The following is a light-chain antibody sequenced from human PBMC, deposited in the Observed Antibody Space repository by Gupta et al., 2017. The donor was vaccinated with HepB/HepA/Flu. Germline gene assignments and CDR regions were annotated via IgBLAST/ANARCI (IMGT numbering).Light chain of an antibody. CDR3: QQLNSYPHT. J-gene: IGKJ2*01. CDR1: QGISGY. Sequence: DIQLTQSPSFLSASVGDRVTITCRASQGISGYFAWYQQKPGQVPKLLIYAVSTLQGGVPSRFSGSGSGTEFTLTISILQPEDFATYYCQQLNSYPHTFGPGTKVEIK. V-gene: IGKV1-9*01. CDR2: AVS.